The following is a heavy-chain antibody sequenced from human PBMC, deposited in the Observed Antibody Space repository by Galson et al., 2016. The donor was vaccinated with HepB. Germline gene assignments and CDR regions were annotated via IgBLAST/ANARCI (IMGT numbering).Heavy chain of an antibody. V-gene: IGHV6-1*01. CDR3: ARVRCSTFRCQNWFDP. CDR1: GDSVSSNSAA. D-gene: IGHD2/OR15-2a*01. Sequence: AISGDSVSSNSAAWTWIRQSPLRGLEWLGRTYYRSKWYNDYAVSVKSRIAIHPDTSKNQFSLQLNSVTPEDTAVYYCARVRCSTFRCQNWFDPWGQGTLVTVSS. J-gene: IGHJ5*02. CDR2: TYYRSKWYN.